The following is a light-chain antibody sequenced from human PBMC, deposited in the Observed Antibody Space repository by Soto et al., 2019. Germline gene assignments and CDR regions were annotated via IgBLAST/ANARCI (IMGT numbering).Light chain of an antibody. CDR1: QSLLHSDGYNY. V-gene: IGKV2-28*01. Sequence: DIVMTQSPLSLPVTPGEPASISCRSSQSLLHSDGYNYLDWYLQKPGQSPQLLIYLGSNRASGVPDRFSGSGSGTEFTLKISRVAAEDVGVYYCMQALQTPATFGQGTKVELK. CDR2: LGS. CDR3: MQALQTPAT. J-gene: IGKJ1*01.